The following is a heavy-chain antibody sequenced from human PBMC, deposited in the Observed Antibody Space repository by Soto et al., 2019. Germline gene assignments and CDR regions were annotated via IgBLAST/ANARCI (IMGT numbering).Heavy chain of an antibody. CDR3: ARYCSPTSCTIRYGMDV. D-gene: IGHD2-15*01. Sequence: EVQLLESGGGLVQPGGSLRLSCVASGFNFSTYAMSWVRQAPREGLKWVSTISGSGGTTYYADSVKGRFTISRDNSKNTLYLQVNSLRAEDSAKYYCARYCSPTSCTIRYGMDVWGQGTTVTVSS. J-gene: IGHJ6*02. CDR1: GFNFSTYA. CDR2: ISGSGGTT. V-gene: IGHV3-23*01.